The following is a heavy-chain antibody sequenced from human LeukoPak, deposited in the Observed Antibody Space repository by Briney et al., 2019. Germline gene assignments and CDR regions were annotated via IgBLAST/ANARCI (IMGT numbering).Heavy chain of an antibody. CDR1: GFTSDDYA. V-gene: IGHV3-9*02. CDR3: AAYDSSGYGY. CDR2: ISWNSGSI. J-gene: IGHJ4*02. D-gene: IGHD3-22*01. Sequence: PGRSLRLSCAASGFTSDDYAMHWVRHAPGKGLEWVSGISWNSGSIGYADSVKGRFTISRDNAKNSLYLQMNSLRAEDMALYYCAAYDSSGYGYWGQGTLVTVSS.